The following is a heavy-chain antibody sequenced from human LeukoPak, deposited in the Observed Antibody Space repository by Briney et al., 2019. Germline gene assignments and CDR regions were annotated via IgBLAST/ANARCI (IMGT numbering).Heavy chain of an antibody. CDR2: ISGSGGST. D-gene: IGHD2-2*01. J-gene: IGHJ4*02. CDR1: GFTFSSYA. V-gene: IGHV3-23*01. CDR3: AKDNQLLSRRYYFDY. Sequence: GGSLRLSCAASGFTFSSYAMSWVRQAPGKGLEWVSAISGSGGSTYYADSVKGRFTISRDNSKNTLYLQMNCLRAEDTAVYYCAKDNQLLSRRYYFDYWGQGTLVTVSS.